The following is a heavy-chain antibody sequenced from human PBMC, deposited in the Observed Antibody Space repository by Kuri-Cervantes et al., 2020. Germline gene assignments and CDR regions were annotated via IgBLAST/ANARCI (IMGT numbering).Heavy chain of an antibody. J-gene: IGHJ4*02. D-gene: IGHD6-13*01. CDR2: ISSSGSTI. CDR1: GFTFSDYY. V-gene: IGHV3-11*04. Sequence: GGSLRLSCAASGFTFSDYYMSWIHQAPGKGLEWVSCISSSGSTIYYADSVKGRFTISRDNAKNSLYLQMNSLRDEDTAVYYCAREGEAAAGYYFDYWGQGTLVTVSS. CDR3: AREGEAAAGYYFDY.